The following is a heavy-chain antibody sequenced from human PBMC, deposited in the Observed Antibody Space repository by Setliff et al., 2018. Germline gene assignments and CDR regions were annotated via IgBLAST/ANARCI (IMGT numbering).Heavy chain of an antibody. Sequence: SETLSLTCTVSGDSIDTDIWWSWVRQSPGKGLEWIGEIYLGGSPTYNPSLKSRVTISIYKSKNQLSLDSTSVTAADTAVYYCARNWHWGFDPWGRGALVTVSS. J-gene: IGHJ5*02. V-gene: IGHV4-4*02. CDR2: IYLGGSP. CDR1: GDSIDTDIW. D-gene: IGHD1-7*01. CDR3: ARNWHWGFDP.